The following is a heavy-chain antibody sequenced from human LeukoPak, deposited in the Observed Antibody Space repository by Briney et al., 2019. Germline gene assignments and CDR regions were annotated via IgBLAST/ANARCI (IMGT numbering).Heavy chain of an antibody. V-gene: IGHV3-64*01. J-gene: IGHJ5*02. Sequence: GGSLRLSCATSGFTFSSYAMHWVRQAPGKGLEYVSAISSNGGSTYYANSVKGRFTVSRDNSKNTLYLQMGSLRAEDMAVYYCAKRGYSYGLAWGQGTLVTVSS. CDR3: AKRGYSYGLA. CDR2: ISSNGGST. D-gene: IGHD5-18*01. CDR1: GFTFSSYA.